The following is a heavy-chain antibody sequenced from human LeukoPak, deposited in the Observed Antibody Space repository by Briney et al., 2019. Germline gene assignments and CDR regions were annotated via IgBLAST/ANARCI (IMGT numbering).Heavy chain of an antibody. CDR1: GFTVSFNY. CDR2: IYSSGGT. D-gene: IGHD1-26*01. V-gene: IGHV3-53*01. J-gene: IGHJ4*02. CDR3: AKDRSIGTYYTFDH. Sequence: GGSLRLSCAASGFTVSFNYMSWVRQAPGKGLEWVSVIYSSGGTNYADSVKGRFTVSRDTSKNSLYLQMSSLTAADTAVYYCAKDRSIGTYYTFDHWGQGTLVTVSS.